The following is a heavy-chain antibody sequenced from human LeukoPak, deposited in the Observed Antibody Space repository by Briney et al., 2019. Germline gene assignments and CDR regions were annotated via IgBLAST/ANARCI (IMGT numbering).Heavy chain of an antibody. CDR1: GLTFNSYG. CDR2: VRSDGGSE. Sequence: PGGSLRLSCATPGLTFNSYGMNWFRQAPGKGLGWWAFVRSDGGSEYYADSVKGRFSISRDNSKRTVDLQMNSLRLEDTAIYYCAKDRYSTSSTFTINPFDYWGQGILVTVSS. J-gene: IGHJ4*02. D-gene: IGHD2-2*01. CDR3: AKDRYSTSSTFTINPFDY. V-gene: IGHV3-30*02.